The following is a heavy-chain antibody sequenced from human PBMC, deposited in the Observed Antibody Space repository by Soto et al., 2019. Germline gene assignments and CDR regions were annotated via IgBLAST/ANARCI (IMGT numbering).Heavy chain of an antibody. CDR2: VHPRGEDT. D-gene: IGHD2-2*01. J-gene: IGHJ4*02. CDR1: GYTFSLHY. Sequence: ASVKVSCKASGYTFSLHYMHWVRQAPGQGLEWMGTVHPRGEDTGYAQKWQGRVIMTSDTSTDTVYMELNSLTSEDTAVYYCARGPDIVVIPAAIDFDYWGQGTLVTVSS. V-gene: IGHV1-46*03. CDR3: ARGPDIVVIPAAIDFDY.